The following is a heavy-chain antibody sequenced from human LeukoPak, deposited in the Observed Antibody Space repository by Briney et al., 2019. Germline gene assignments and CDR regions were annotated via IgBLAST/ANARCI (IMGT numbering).Heavy chain of an antibody. V-gene: IGHV4-34*01. Sequence: KPSETLSLTCAVYGGSFSGYYWSWIRQPPGKGLEWIGEINHSGSTNYNPSLKSRVTISVDTSKNQFSLKLSSVTAADTAVYYCARGRGDYDFWSGYPRFFDYWGQGTLVTVSS. CDR3: ARGRGDYDFWSGYPRFFDY. CDR2: INHSGST. J-gene: IGHJ4*02. D-gene: IGHD3-3*01. CDR1: GGSFSGYY.